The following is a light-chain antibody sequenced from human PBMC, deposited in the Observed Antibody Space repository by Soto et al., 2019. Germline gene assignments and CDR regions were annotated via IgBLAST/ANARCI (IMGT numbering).Light chain of an antibody. J-gene: IGKJ2*01. CDR2: DAS. Sequence: EIVLTQSPATLSLSPGERATLSCRASQSVSSYLAWYQQKPGQAPRLLIYDASNRATGIPARFSGSGSGTDFTLTLSRLEPEDFGVYDCQQRSTWPPEGAFGQGTKLEIK. V-gene: IGKV3-11*01. CDR1: QSVSSY. CDR3: QQRSTWPPEGA.